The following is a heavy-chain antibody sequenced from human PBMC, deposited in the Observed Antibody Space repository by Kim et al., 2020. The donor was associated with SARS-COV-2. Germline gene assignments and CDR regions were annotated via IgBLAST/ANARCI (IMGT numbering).Heavy chain of an antibody. CDR1: GYTFTSYD. D-gene: IGHD3-9*01. CDR3: ARGDTYYDILTGYYTRNYYYYYGMDV. V-gene: IGHV1-8*01. Sequence: ASMKVSCKASGYTFTSYDINWVRQATGQGLEWMGWMNPNSGNTGYAQKFQGRVTMTRNTSISTAYMELSSLRSEDTAVYYCARGDTYYDILTGYYTRNYYYYYGMDVWGQGTTVTVSS. CDR2: MNPNSGNT. J-gene: IGHJ6*02.